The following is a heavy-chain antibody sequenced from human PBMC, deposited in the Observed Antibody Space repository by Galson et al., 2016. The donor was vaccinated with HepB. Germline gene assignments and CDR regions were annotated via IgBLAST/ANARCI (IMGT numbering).Heavy chain of an antibody. CDR3: ARLIATDDLYGVDV. Sequence: CAIPGYGVSRNSSAWHCMRQSPPRGVEGLGRAYYRSKWYNDYAESVKGRITVSSETSKNQFSLHLHSVTPEDTAVYYCARLIATDDLYGVDVWGQGTTVTVSS. V-gene: IGHV6-1*01. J-gene: IGHJ6*02. D-gene: IGHD6-13*01. CDR1: GYGVSRNSSA. CDR2: AYYRSKWYN.